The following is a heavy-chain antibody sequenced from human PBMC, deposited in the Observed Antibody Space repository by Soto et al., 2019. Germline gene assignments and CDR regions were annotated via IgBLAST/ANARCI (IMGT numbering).Heavy chain of an antibody. CDR1: GVSISSYF. CDR2: TYHRGST. D-gene: IGHD3-16*02. Sequence: PSETLSLTCSVSGVSISSYFWSWIRQPPGRGLEWIGYTYHRGSTNYSPSLKSRVAIPLDTSENQFSLKVSSVTAADTAVYYCARIGGYHGPLDYWGQGTPVTVSS. CDR3: ARIGGYHGPLDY. V-gene: IGHV4-59*01. J-gene: IGHJ4*02.